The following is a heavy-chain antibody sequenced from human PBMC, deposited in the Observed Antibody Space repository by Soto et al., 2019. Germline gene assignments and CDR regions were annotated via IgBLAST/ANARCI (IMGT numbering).Heavy chain of an antibody. J-gene: IGHJ4*02. D-gene: IGHD1-26*01. CDR1: GYIFAGYY. V-gene: IGHV1-2*02. CDR2: INSNSGST. CDR3: ARDLSVVGAPDY. Sequence: ASVKVSCKASGYIFAGYYIHWVRQAPGQGLEWVGWINSNSGSTNYVQKFQGRVTMTRDTSISTAYMELSRLRSDDTAVYYCARDLSVVGAPDYWGQGXLVTVSS.